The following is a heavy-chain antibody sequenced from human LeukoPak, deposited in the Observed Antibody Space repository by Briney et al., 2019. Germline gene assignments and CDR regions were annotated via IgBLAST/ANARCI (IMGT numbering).Heavy chain of an antibody. V-gene: IGHV3-7*01. J-gene: IGHJ3*02. D-gene: IGHD6-19*01. Sequence: GGSLRLSCAASGFTFSSYWMNWVRQAPGKGLEWVANITQDGSEKYYVDSVKGRFTISRDNAKNSLYLQMNSLRADDTAVYYCARALQWLATDAFDIWGQGTMVTVSS. CDR2: ITQDGSEK. CDR1: GFTFSSYW. CDR3: ARALQWLATDAFDI.